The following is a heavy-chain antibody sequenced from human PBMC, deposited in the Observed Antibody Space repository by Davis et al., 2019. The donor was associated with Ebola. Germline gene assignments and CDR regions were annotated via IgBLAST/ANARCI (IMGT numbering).Heavy chain of an antibody. Sequence: PGGSLRLSCAASGFTFSSYWMHWVRQVPGKGLVWVSYINHDGDRATYADSVKGRFTISRDNAKNSVYLQMNSLRTEDTGLYHCAKHGRIFEWLSVNFDNWGQGTQVTVSS. CDR2: INHDGDRA. D-gene: IGHD3-3*01. J-gene: IGHJ4*02. V-gene: IGHV3-74*03. CDR1: GFTFSSYW. CDR3: AKHGRIFEWLSVNFDN.